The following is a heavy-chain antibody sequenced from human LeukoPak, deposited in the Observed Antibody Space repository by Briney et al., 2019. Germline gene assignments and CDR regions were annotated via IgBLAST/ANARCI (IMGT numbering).Heavy chain of an antibody. Sequence: GGSLRLSCAASGFTFWTYEMNWVRQAPGKGLEWVSYISSSGTTMYYADSVKGRFTISRDNAKNSLYLQMNNLRVEDTAVYYCARDRGLGMDVWGKGTTVTISS. D-gene: IGHD5-12*01. CDR1: GFTFWTYE. J-gene: IGHJ6*03. V-gene: IGHV3-48*03. CDR2: ISSSGTTM. CDR3: ARDRGLGMDV.